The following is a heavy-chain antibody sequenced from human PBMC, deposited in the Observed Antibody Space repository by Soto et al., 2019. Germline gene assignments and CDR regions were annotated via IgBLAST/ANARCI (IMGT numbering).Heavy chain of an antibody. Sequence: WVSLRLSCAASGFTFRNYRKHWVRQSPDRGLEWVAVLWEDRTTEYYKDSVKGRFTISRDTSENTLFLHMDGLRAEDTAVYFCARRRTYDFDPIIYNCFDYWGQRCLVTVSS. CDR2: LWEDRTTE. CDR3: ARRRTYDFDPIIYNCFDY. J-gene: IGHJ4*02. CDR1: GFTFRNYR. V-gene: IGHV3-33*08. D-gene: IGHD3-10*01.